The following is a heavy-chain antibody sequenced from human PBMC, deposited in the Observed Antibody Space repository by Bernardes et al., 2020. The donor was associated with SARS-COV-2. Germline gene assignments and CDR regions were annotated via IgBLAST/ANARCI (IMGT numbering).Heavy chain of an antibody. J-gene: IGHJ3*02. CDR1: GYTFTNYG. V-gene: IGHV1-18*04. Sequence: ASVKVSCKASGYTFTNYGISWVRQAPGQGLEWMGWISGYNGNTKYAQKLQGRVTMTTDTSTSTAYMELRSLRSDDTAVYYCARGGTFVQAFGWAFEIWGQGTMVTVSS. CDR2: ISGYNGNT. D-gene: IGHD3-10*01. CDR3: ARGGTFVQAFGWAFEI.